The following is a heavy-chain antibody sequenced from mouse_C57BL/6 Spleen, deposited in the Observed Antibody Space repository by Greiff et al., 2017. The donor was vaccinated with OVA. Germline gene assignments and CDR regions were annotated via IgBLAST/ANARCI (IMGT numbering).Heavy chain of an antibody. CDR3: ARSHFTTVVATDWYFDV. V-gene: IGHV1-26*01. D-gene: IGHD1-1*01. CDR1: GYTFTDYY. Sequence: VQLQQSGPELVKPGASVKISCKASGYTFTDYYMNWVKQSHGKSLEWIGDINPNNGGTSYNQKFKGKATLTVDKSSSTAYMELRSLTSEDSAVYYCARSHFTTVVATDWYFDVWGTGTTVTVSS. CDR2: INPNNGGT. J-gene: IGHJ1*03.